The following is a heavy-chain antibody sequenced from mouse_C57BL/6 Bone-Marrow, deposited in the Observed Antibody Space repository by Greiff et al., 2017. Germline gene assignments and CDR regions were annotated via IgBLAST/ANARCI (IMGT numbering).Heavy chain of an antibody. V-gene: IGHV1-26*01. Sequence: EVQLQQSGPELVKPGASVKISCKASGYTFTDYYMNWVKQSHGKSLEWIGDINPNNGGTSYNQKFKGKATLTVDKSSSTAYMELRSLTSEDSAVYYCARDSDYYGSSIYYFDYWGQGTTLTVSS. CDR3: ARDSDYYGSSIYYFDY. J-gene: IGHJ2*01. CDR1: GYTFTDYY. D-gene: IGHD1-1*01. CDR2: INPNNGGT.